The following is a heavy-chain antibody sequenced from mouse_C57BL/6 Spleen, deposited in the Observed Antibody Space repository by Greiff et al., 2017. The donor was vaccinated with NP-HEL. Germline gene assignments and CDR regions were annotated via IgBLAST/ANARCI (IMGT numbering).Heavy chain of an antibody. CDR3: ARRGGLFTTVVAEDYAMDY. CDR2: INPNYGTT. V-gene: IGHV1-39*01. D-gene: IGHD1-1*01. CDR1: GYSFTDYN. J-gene: IGHJ4*01. Sequence: EVQLQQSGPELVKPGASVKISCKASGYSFTDYNMNWVKQSNGKSLEWIGVINPNYGTTSYNQKFKGKATLTVDQSSSTAYMQLNSLTSEDSAVYYCARRGGLFTTVVAEDYAMDYWGQGTSVTVSS.